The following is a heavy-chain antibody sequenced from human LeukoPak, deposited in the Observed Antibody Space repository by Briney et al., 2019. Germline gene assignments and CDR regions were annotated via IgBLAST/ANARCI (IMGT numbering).Heavy chain of an antibody. D-gene: IGHD4-11*01. V-gene: IGHV3-30-3*01. CDR2: ISYDGSNK. CDR3: AREDNDYINWFDP. CDR1: GLTLSSYA. J-gene: IGHJ5*02. Sequence: PGRSLRLSCAASGLTLSSYAMHWVRQAPGKGLEWVAVISYDGSNKYYADSVKGRFTISRDNSKNTLYLQMNSLRAEDTAVYYCAREDNDYINWFDPWGQGTLVTVSS.